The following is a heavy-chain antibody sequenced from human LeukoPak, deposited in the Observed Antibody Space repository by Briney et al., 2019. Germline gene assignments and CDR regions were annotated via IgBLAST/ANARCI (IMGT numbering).Heavy chain of an antibody. J-gene: IGHJ4*02. Sequence: GGSLRLSFAASGFTFSSYEMNWVRQAPGKGLEWVSYISSSGSTIYYADSVKGRFTISRDNAKNSLYLQMNSLRAEDTAVYYCARGRIAAAGPDDYWGQGTLVTVSS. CDR3: ARGRIAAAGPDDY. V-gene: IGHV3-48*03. CDR1: GFTFSSYE. D-gene: IGHD6-13*01. CDR2: ISSSGSTI.